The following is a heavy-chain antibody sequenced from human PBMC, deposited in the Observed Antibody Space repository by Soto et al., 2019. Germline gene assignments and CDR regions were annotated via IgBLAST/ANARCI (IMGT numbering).Heavy chain of an antibody. CDR1: GFSLTPSGVT. CDR2: IYWDEDK. D-gene: IGHD1-1*01. V-gene: IGHV2-5*02. CDR3: AHSLAWKSATLDY. Sequence: QITLKESGPTLVQPTQTLTLPCAFSGFSLTPSGVTVGCVSQPPGRALEWLALIYWDEDKRHSPSMMSRLTITKDTSKNKVVLTMTNMDPVDTATYYCAHSLAWKSATLDYWGQGTLVTVSS. J-gene: IGHJ4*02.